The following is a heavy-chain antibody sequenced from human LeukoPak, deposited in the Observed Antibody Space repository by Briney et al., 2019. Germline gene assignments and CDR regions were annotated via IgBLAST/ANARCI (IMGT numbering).Heavy chain of an antibody. CDR3: AKVEIYCSSTSCYLGALGY. V-gene: IGHV3-48*03. J-gene: IGHJ4*02. CDR2: ISSSGSTI. Sequence: PGGSLRLSCAASGFTFSSYEMNWVRQAPGKGLEWVSYISSSGSTIYYADSVKGRFTISRDNAKNSLYLQMNSLRAEDTAVYYCAKVEIYCSSTSCYLGALGYWGQGTLVTVSS. CDR1: GFTFSSYE. D-gene: IGHD2-2*01.